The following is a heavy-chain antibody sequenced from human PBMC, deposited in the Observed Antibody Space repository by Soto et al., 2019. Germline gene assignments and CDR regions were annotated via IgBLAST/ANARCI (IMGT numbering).Heavy chain of an antibody. CDR2: ISSSSYI. V-gene: IGHV3-21*01. CDR1: GFTFSSYN. J-gene: IGHJ6*02. CDR3: TTVHYGDDYGMDV. Sequence: PGGSLRLSCAASGFTFSSYNMNWVRQAPGKGLEWASSISSSSYIHYADSVKGRFTISRDNAKNSLYLQMNSLRAEDTAVYYCTTVHYGDDYGMDVWGQGTTVTVSS. D-gene: IGHD4-17*01.